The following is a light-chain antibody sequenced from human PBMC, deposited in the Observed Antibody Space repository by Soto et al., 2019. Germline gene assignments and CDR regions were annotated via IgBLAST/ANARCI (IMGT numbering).Light chain of an antibody. J-gene: IGKJ5*01. CDR2: DAD. Sequence: EIVLPRSPGTRDLTPEERATLSRRASQSVSSYLAWYQQKPGQSPRLLVYDADNRATGTPARFSGSGSGTDSPLTISSLEPEDFAVYSCQHRYNCLIAVGQGTRWRL. CDR3: QHRYNCLIA. V-gene: IGKV3-11*01. CDR1: QSVSSY.